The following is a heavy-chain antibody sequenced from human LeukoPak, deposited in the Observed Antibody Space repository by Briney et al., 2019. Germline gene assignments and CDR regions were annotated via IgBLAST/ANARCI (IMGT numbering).Heavy chain of an antibody. D-gene: IGHD3-10*01. CDR2: ISFDGRNE. V-gene: IGHV3-30*18. Sequence: GGSLRLSCAASGFTFTHYGIHWVRQAPGKGLEWVASISFDGRNEYYLDSVKGRFTISRDNSKNTLYLQMNSLTAEDTAIYYCSKPWFGEVSYMDVWGQGTTVTVSS. CDR3: SKPWFGEVSYMDV. J-gene: IGHJ6*02. CDR1: GFTFTHYG.